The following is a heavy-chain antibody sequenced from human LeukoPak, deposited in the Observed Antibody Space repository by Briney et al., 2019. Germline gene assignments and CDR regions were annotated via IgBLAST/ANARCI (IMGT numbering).Heavy chain of an antibody. J-gene: IGHJ5*02. Sequence: SQTLSLTCTVSGDSISSGDYYWSWIRQPAGKGLEWIGRISSSGSTNYNPSLKSRVTISVDTSKNQFSLKLSSVTAADTAVYYCAIAGINRAPGGWFDPWGQGTLVTVSS. CDR2: ISSSGST. CDR3: AIAGINRAPGGWFDP. CDR1: GDSISSGDYY. V-gene: IGHV4-61*02. D-gene: IGHD3-10*01.